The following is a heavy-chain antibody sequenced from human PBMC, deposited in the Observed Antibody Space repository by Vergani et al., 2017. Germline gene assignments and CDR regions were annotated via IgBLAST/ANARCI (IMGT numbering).Heavy chain of an antibody. CDR3: ARHQRTIFGVVMYYYGMDV. Sequence: QVQLQESGPGLVKPSETLSLTCTVSGGSISSYYWSWFRQPPGKGLEWIGYIYYSGSTNYNPSLKSRVTISVDTSKNQFSLKKSSVTAADTAVYYCARHQRTIFGVVMYYYGMDVWGQGTTVTVSS. J-gene: IGHJ6*02. CDR1: GGSISSYY. CDR2: IYYSGST. D-gene: IGHD3-3*01. V-gene: IGHV4-59*08.